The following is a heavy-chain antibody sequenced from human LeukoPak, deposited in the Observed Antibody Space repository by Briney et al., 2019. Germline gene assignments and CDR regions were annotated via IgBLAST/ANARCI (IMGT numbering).Heavy chain of an antibody. J-gene: IGHJ2*01. CDR1: GGSISSGGYY. CDR2: IYYSGST. D-gene: IGHD1-26*01. V-gene: IGHV4-31*03. CDR3: ARDPGKWELLWYFDL. Sequence: SETLSLTCTVSGGSISSGGYYWSWIRQHPGKGLEWTGYIYYSGSTYYNPSLKSRVTISVDTSKNQFSLKLSSVTAADTAVYYCARDPGKWELLWYFDLWGRGTLVTVSS.